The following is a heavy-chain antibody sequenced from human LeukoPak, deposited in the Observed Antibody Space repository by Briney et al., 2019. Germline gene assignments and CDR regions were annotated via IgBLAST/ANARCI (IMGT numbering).Heavy chain of an antibody. J-gene: IGHJ4*02. V-gene: IGHV3-23*01. Sequence: GGSLRLSCAASGFTFSSYAMSWVRQAPGKGLEWVSGISGSGGSTYYADSVKGRFTISRDNAKNSLYLQMNSLRAEDTAVYYCARETMVRGVISYWGQGTLVTVSS. CDR2: ISGSGGST. CDR1: GFTFSSYA. D-gene: IGHD3-10*01. CDR3: ARETMVRGVISY.